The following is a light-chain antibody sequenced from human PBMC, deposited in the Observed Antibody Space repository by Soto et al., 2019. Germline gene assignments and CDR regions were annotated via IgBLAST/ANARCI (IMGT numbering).Light chain of an antibody. J-gene: IGKJ1*01. V-gene: IGKV1-5*03. CDR3: QQYNSSSRT. CDR1: QSISTS. CDR2: KAS. Sequence: DIQMTQSPSSLCASVGDRVTMTCRASQSISTSLAWYQHKPGKAPKLLIYKASTLQSGVPSRFSGSGSGTEFTLTTSSLLPDDFATYYCQQYNSSSRTFGQGTKVDIK.